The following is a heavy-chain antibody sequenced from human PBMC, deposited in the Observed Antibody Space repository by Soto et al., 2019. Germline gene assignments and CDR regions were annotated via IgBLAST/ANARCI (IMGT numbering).Heavy chain of an antibody. V-gene: IGHV2-5*01. CDR2: IYWNDDK. D-gene: IGHD3-3*01. Sequence: QITLKESGPTLVKPTQTLTLTCTFSGFSLSTSGVGVGWIRQPPGKALEWLALIYWNDDKRYSPSLKSRLTINNDTSKNQVVLTMTNMEPVDTATYSCAHKRYYDFGSGYYFPNDWFDPWGQGTLVTVSS. J-gene: IGHJ5*02. CDR3: AHKRYYDFGSGYYFPNDWFDP. CDR1: GFSLSTSGVG.